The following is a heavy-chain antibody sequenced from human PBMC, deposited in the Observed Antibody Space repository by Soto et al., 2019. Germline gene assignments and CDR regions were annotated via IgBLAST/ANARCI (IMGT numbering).Heavy chain of an antibody. CDR1: GFTFSSYS. V-gene: IGHV3-21*01. CDR3: ARAPVPYYIDY. J-gene: IGHJ4*02. CDR2: ISSGSGYI. Sequence: GGSLRLSCAASGFTFSSYSMNWVRQAPGKGLEWVSSISSGSGYIYYADSVKGRFTISRDNAKNSLYLQMNSLRADDTAVYYCARAPVPYYIDYWGPGTLVTVSS.